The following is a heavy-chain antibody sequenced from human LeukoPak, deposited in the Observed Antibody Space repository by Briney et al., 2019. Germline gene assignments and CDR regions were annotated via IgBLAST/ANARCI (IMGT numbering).Heavy chain of an antibody. D-gene: IGHD6-6*01. Sequence: SQTPSLACAISGDSVSSNSAAWNWIRQSPSRGPEWLGRTYYRSKWYNDYAVSVKSRITINPDTSKNQFSLQLNSVTPEDTAVYYCARDYFSYSSSSGLDYWGQGTLVTVSS. J-gene: IGHJ4*02. CDR2: TYYRSKWYN. V-gene: IGHV6-1*01. CDR1: GDSVSSNSAA. CDR3: ARDYFSYSSSSGLDY.